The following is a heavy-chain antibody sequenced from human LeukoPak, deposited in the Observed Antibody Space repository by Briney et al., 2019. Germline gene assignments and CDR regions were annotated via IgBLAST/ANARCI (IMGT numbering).Heavy chain of an antibody. J-gene: IGHJ4*02. V-gene: IGHV3-23*01. CDR2: MNDSGGRT. D-gene: IGHD3-22*01. Sequence: GGSLRLSCAVSGITLSNYGMSWVRQAPGKGLEWVAGMNDSGGRTNYADSVKGRFTISRDNPKNTLYLQMNSLRAEDTAVYFCAKRGVVIRVILVGFHKEAYYFDSWGQGALVTVSS. CDR1: GITLSNYG. CDR3: AKRGVVIRVILVGFHKEAYYFDS.